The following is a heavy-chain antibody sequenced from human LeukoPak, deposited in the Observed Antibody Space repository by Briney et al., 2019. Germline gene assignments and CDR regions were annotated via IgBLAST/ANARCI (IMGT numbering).Heavy chain of an antibody. D-gene: IGHD3-22*01. CDR3: ASLIPYYYDSSTYSPGDY. J-gene: IGHJ4*02. V-gene: IGHV3-48*01. CDR2: ISSSSNTI. CDR1: AFTFTTYS. Sequence: GGSLRLSCAASAFTFTTYSMNWVRQAPGKGLEWLSYISSSSNTIYYADSVKGRFTISRDNAKNSLYLQMNSLRAEDTAVYYCASLIPYYYDSSTYSPGDYWGQGTLVTVS.